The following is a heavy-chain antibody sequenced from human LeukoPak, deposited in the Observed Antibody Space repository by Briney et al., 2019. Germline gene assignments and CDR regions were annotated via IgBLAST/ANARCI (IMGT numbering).Heavy chain of an antibody. CDR3: ARRGTNPPDDAFDI. Sequence: SETLSLTCTVSGGSISSYYWSWIRQPPGKGLEWIGYIYYSGSTNYNPSLKSRVTISVDTSKNQFSLKLSSVTAADTAVYYCARRGTNPPDDAFDIWGQGTMVTVSS. CDR2: IYYSGST. V-gene: IGHV4-59*08. D-gene: IGHD1-14*01. CDR1: GGSISSYY. J-gene: IGHJ3*02.